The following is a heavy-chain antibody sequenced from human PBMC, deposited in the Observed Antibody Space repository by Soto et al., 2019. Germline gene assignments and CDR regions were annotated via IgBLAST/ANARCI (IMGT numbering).Heavy chain of an antibody. CDR3: AREMTSVGAAAKGDF. J-gene: IGHJ4*02. D-gene: IGHD1-26*01. CDR2: INSDGRMT. Sequence: EVQLVESGGGLILPGGSLRLSCAASGFTFNTHWMHWVRQAPGKGLVWVSRINSDGRMTDYADSVKGRFSISRDNPMNTLYLQMNSLSPEDTAVYYCAREMTSVGAAAKGDFWGQGTLVTVSS. V-gene: IGHV3-74*01. CDR1: GFTFNTHW.